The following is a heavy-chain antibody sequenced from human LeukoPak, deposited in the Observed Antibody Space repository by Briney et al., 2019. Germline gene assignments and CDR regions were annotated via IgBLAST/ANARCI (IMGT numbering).Heavy chain of an antibody. V-gene: IGHV1-69*10. CDR1: GGSFSRNA. CDR2: FIPILGIA. Sequence: EASVKVSCKASGGSFSRNAISWVRQAPGQGLEWMGRFIPILGIATYAQKLQGRVTITADRSTSTAYMELSSLRSEDTAVYYCARIQAVGVPVAIDAYYSYGMDVWGQGTAVTVSS. D-gene: IGHD2-2*02. CDR3: ARIQAVGVPVAIDAYYSYGMDV. J-gene: IGHJ6*02.